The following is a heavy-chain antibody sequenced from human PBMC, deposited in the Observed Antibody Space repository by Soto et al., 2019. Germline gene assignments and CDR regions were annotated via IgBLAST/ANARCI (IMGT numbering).Heavy chain of an antibody. J-gene: IGHJ6*02. Sequence: GGSLRLSCAASGFTFSSFAMSWVRQAPGKGLEWVSAISGSGGSTYYADSVKGRFTISRDNSKNTLYLQMNSLRAEDTAVYYCAKNILTGYYGGGDYYYGMDVWGQGTTVTVSS. CDR2: ISGSGGST. V-gene: IGHV3-23*01. CDR1: GFTFSSFA. CDR3: AKNILTGYYGGGDYYYGMDV. D-gene: IGHD3-9*01.